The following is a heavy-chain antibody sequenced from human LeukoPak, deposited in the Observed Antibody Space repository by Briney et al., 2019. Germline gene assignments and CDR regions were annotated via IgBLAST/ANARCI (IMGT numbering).Heavy chain of an antibody. CDR2: IYYSGST. CDR1: GGSISSGSYY. V-gene: IGHV4-39*01. CDR3: ASPTRDYSNYNFAY. D-gene: IGHD4-11*01. J-gene: IGHJ4*02. Sequence: PSQTLSLTCTVSGGSISSGSYYWSWIRQPPGKGLEWIGSIYYSGSTYYNPSLKSRVTISVDTSKNQFSLKLSSVTAADTAVYYCASPTRDYSNYNFAYWGQGTLVTVSS.